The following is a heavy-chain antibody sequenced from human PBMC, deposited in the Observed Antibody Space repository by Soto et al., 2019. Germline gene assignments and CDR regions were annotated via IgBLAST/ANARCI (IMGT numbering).Heavy chain of an antibody. CDR3: AKDHFTQLGWEPADAFDI. J-gene: IGHJ3*02. D-gene: IGHD1-26*01. CDR1: GFTFSSYA. CDR2: ISGSGGST. V-gene: IGHV3-23*01. Sequence: PGGSLRLSCAASGFTFSSYAMSWVRQAPGKGLEWVSAISGSGGSTYYADSVKGRFTISRDNSKNTLYLQMNSLRAEDTAVYYCAKDHFTQLGWEPADAFDIWGQGTLVTVSS.